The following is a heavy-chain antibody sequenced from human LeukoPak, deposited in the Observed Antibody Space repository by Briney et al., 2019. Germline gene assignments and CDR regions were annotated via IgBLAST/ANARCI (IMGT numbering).Heavy chain of an antibody. Sequence: SETLSLTCAVSGGSISSSNWWSWVRQPPGKGLEWIGEIYHTESTNYNPSLKSRVTISVDKSKNQFSLKLSSVTAADTAVYFCARVAAAGNYYFDYWGQGTLVTVSS. CDR1: GGSISSSNW. CDR3: ARVAAAGNYYFDY. D-gene: IGHD6-13*01. J-gene: IGHJ4*02. V-gene: IGHV4-4*02. CDR2: IYHTEST.